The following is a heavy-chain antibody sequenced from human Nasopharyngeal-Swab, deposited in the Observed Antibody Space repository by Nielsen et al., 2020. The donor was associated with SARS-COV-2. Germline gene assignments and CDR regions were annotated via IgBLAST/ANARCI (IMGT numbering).Heavy chain of an antibody. CDR2: TLYRFDWYN. V-gene: IGHV6-1*01. J-gene: IGHJ3*01. CDR1: GDSVSNNRAA. CDR3: ARELVHDYRGGFDL. Sequence: SQTLSLTCAISGDSVSNNRAAWNWIRQSPSRGLEWLGRTLYRFDWYNDYGESVRSRITIKPDTSKNQFSLQLNSVTPEDTAVYYCARELVHDYRGGFDLWGHGTMVTVSS. D-gene: IGHD6-6*01.